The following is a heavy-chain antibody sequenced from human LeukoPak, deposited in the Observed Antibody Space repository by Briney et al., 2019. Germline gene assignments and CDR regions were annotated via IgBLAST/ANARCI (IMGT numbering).Heavy chain of an antibody. V-gene: IGHV1-69*13. CDR3: ARDRGYCSSTSRYNFDY. Sequence: SVKVSCKASGGTFSSYAISWVRQAPGQGLEWMGGIIPIFGTANYAQKFQGRVTITADESTSTAYMELSSLRSEDTAVYYCARDRGYCSSTSRYNFDYWGQGTLVTVSS. CDR1: GGTFSSYA. D-gene: IGHD2-2*02. CDR2: IIPIFGTA. J-gene: IGHJ4*02.